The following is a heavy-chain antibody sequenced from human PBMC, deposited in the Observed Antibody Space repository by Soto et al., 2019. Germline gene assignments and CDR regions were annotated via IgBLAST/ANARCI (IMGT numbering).Heavy chain of an antibody. J-gene: IGHJ5*02. CDR2: INVYNGNT. Sequence: QVQLVQSGGEVKKPGASVKVSCKASGYTFTNYGISGVRQAPGQGLEWMGWINVYNGNTKYAQKVKGRVNMPTDTSTSTAYMELRSLRSDDTAVYYCARGVGSGSYYNQYNWFDPWGQGTLVTVSS. D-gene: IGHD3-10*01. CDR3: ARGVGSGSYYNQYNWFDP. V-gene: IGHV1-18*01. CDR1: GYTFTNYG.